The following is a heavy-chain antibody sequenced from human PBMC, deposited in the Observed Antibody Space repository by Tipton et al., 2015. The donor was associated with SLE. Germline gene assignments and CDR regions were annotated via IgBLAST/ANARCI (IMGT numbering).Heavy chain of an antibody. CDR3: ARLHWYYYDSSGADY. CDR2: IYYSGST. V-gene: IGHV4-59*05. Sequence: TLSLTCTVSGGSISSHYWSWIRQPPGKGLEWIGRIYYSGSTYYNPSLKSRVTISVDTSKNQFSLKLSSVTAADTAVYYCARLHWYYYDSSGADYWGQGTLVTVSS. CDR1: GGSISSHY. J-gene: IGHJ4*02. D-gene: IGHD3-22*01.